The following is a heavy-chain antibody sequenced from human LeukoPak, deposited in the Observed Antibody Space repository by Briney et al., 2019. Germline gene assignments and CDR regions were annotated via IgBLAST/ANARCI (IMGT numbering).Heavy chain of an antibody. CDR2: INWNGGST. CDR1: GFTFDDYG. Sequence: GGSLRLSCAASGFTFDDYGMSWVRQAPGKGLEWVSGINWNGGSTGYADSVKGRFTISRDNAKDSLYLQMNSLRAEDTALYYCARDMERNYYDSSGSPNWFDPWGQGTLVTVSS. D-gene: IGHD3-22*01. CDR3: ARDMERNYYDSSGSPNWFDP. V-gene: IGHV3-20*04. J-gene: IGHJ5*02.